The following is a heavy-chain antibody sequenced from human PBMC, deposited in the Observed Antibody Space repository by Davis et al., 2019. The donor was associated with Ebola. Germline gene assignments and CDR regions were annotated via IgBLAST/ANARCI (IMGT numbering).Heavy chain of an antibody. CDR3: AYDFGVVMDFDY. Sequence: GALKISCAASGFTFSSYAMSWVRQAPGKGLEWVSAISGSGGSTYYADSVKGRFTISRDNSKNTLYLQMNSLRAEDTAVYYCAYDFGVVMDFDYWGQGTQVTVSS. V-gene: IGHV3-23*01. J-gene: IGHJ4*02. CDR2: ISGSGGST. CDR1: GFTFSSYA. D-gene: IGHD3-3*01.